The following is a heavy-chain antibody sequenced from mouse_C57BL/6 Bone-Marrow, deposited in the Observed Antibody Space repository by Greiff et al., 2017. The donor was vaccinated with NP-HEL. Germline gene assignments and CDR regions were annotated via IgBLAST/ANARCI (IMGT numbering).Heavy chain of an antibody. Sequence: EVQLQQSGPGLVKPSQSLSLTCSVTGYSITSGYYWNWIRQFPGNKLEWMGYISYDGSNNYNPSLKNRISITRDTSKNQFFLKLNSVTTEDTATYYCARRDYYDYSWYFDYWGQGTTLTVSS. CDR1: GYSITSGYY. J-gene: IGHJ2*01. CDR3: ARRDYYDYSWYFDY. V-gene: IGHV3-6*01. D-gene: IGHD2-4*01. CDR2: ISYDGSN.